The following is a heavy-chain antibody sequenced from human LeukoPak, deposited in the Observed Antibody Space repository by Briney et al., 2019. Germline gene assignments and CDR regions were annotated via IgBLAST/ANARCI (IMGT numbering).Heavy chain of an antibody. Sequence: GGSLRLSCAASGFSFNTYSMNWVRQAPGKGLEWFSSISSNGKYIYCADSLKGRLTTSRDNAKNSLYLQINNLRAEDTAMYYCTRDITMFKDHDAFDIWGQGTMVTVSS. CDR2: ISSNGKYI. D-gene: IGHD3-3*01. V-gene: IGHV3-21*06. CDR3: TRDITMFKDHDAFDI. J-gene: IGHJ3*02. CDR1: GFSFNTYS.